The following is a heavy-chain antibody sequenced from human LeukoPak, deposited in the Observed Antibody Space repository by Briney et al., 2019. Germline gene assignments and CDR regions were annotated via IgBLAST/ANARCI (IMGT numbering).Heavy chain of an antibody. V-gene: IGHV4-34*01. CDR3: ARRSGYSSSWQGNWFDP. D-gene: IGHD6-13*01. Sequence: PSETLSLTCAVSGGSFSGYYWSWIRQPPGKGLEWVGEINHSGSSNYNPSLKSRVTISVDTSKNQFSLKLSSVTAADTAVYYCARRSGYSSSWQGNWFDPWGQGTLVTVSS. CDR2: INHSGSS. J-gene: IGHJ5*02. CDR1: GGSFSGYY.